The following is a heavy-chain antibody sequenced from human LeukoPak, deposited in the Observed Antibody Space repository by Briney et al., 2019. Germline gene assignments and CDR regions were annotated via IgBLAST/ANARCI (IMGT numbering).Heavy chain of an antibody. CDR3: ARDKGDYDILTGYYIDRPYYYGMDV. D-gene: IGHD3-9*01. V-gene: IGHV3-33*01. Sequence: GGSLRLSCAASGFTFSSYGMHWVRQAPGKGLEWVAVIWYDGSNKYYADSVKGRFTISRDNSKNTLYLQMNSLRAEDTAVYYCARDKGDYDILTGYYIDRPYYYGMDVWGQGTTVTVSS. CDR2: IWYDGSNK. CDR1: GFTFSSYG. J-gene: IGHJ6*02.